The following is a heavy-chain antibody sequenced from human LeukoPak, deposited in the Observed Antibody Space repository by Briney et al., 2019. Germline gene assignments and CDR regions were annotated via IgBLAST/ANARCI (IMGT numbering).Heavy chain of an antibody. V-gene: IGHV4-61*02. CDR3: ARTVRGVIINFQDYYYYYYMDV. CDR2: ISSSGST. CDR1: GDSISSGDYY. J-gene: IGHJ6*03. Sequence: SETLSLTCTVSGDSISSGDYYWSWIRQPAGKGLEWIGRISSSGSTNYNPSLKSRVTISVDTSKNQFSLKLSSVTAADTAVYYCARTVRGVIINFQDYYYYYYMDVWGKGTTVTISS. D-gene: IGHD3-10*01.